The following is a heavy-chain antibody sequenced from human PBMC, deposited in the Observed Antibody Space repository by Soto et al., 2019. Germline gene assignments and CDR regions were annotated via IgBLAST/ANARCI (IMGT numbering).Heavy chain of an antibody. CDR1: GFIFNNYN. J-gene: IGHJ6*02. CDR3: ARGSGLLWLRGRSGVDV. CDR2: ISYDGSNK. V-gene: IGHV3-30*04. D-gene: IGHD5-18*01. Sequence: PGGSLRLSCSASGFIFNNYNMHWVRQAPGKGLEWVTIISYDGSNKYYAESVKGRFTVSRDNSNTTVYLQMNGLRRDDTAIYYCARGSGLLWLRGRSGVDVWGQGTTVTVSS.